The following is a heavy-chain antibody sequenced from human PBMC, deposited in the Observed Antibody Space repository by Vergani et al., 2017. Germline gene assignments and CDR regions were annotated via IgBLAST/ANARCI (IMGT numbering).Heavy chain of an antibody. CDR2: ISGSGGST. CDR3: VKDISASGNYWYFDL. D-gene: IGHD6-13*01. V-gene: IGHV3-23*01. Sequence: EVQLLESGGGLVQPGGSLRLSCAASGFTFSSYAMSWVRQAPGTGLEWVSAISGSGGSTYYADSVKGRFTISRNNAKNSLYLQMNSLRAEDTALYYCVKDISASGNYWYFDLWDRGTLVTVSS. J-gene: IGHJ2*01. CDR1: GFTFSSYA.